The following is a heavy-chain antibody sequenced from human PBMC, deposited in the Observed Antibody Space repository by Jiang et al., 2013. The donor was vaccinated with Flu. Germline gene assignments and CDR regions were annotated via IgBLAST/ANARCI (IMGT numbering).Heavy chain of an antibody. CDR1: AFTFSDHY. V-gene: IGHV3-72*01. CDR2: IRNKAISYTT. Sequence: VQLVESGGGLVQPGGSLRLSCAASAFTFSDHYMDWVRQPPGKGLEWVGRIRNKAISYTTEYAASVKGRFTISRDDSKNSLYLQMNRLKTEDTAVYYCARGSGYYDNSNSFSSHPDFWGRGTPVTVSS. CDR3: ARGSGYYDNSNSFSSHPDF. D-gene: IGHD3-22*01. J-gene: IGHJ2*01.